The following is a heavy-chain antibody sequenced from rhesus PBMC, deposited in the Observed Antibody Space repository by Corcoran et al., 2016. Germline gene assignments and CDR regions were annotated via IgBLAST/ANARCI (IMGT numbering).Heavy chain of an antibody. V-gene: IGHV4-169*01. D-gene: IGHD6-25*01. CDR2: SYVSGSST. CDR1: GGSISSSY. CDR3: ASLASSGVSFEF. Sequence: QLQLQESGPGLVKPSETLSVTSAVSGGSISSSYWSWIRQAQGKGLEWIGYSYVSGSSTNYNPSLNSRVTLSVDTSKNQFSLKLSSVTAADTAVYYCASLASSGVSFEFWGQGALVTVSS. J-gene: IGHJ1*01.